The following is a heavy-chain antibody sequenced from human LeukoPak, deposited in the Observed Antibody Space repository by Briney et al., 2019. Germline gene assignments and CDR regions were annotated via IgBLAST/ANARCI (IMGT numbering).Heavy chain of an antibody. CDR1: GFTVSNNY. Sequence: GGSLRLSCAASGFTVSNNYMIWVRQAPRKGLEWVSLLYTGGETNYADSVKGRFTISRDDSKNTVSLQMNSLRAEDTAVYYCARGFAPAYNFGVFDYWGQGTLVTVSS. CDR2: LYTGGET. CDR3: ARGFAPAYNFGVFDY. J-gene: IGHJ4*02. D-gene: IGHD1-1*01. V-gene: IGHV3-53*01.